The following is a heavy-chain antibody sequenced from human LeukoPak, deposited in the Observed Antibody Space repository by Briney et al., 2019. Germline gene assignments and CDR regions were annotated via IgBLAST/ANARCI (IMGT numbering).Heavy chain of an antibody. CDR3: ALLGAAGREYFQH. Sequence: QPGGSLRLSCAASGFTFINYAMTWVRQAPGKGLEWVSAISGSGDSTFNADSVKGRFTISRDNSKNTLYLQISSLRAEDTAVYYCALLGAAGREYFQHWGQGTLVTVSS. CDR1: GFTFINYA. D-gene: IGHD6-13*01. V-gene: IGHV3-23*01. CDR2: ISGSGDST. J-gene: IGHJ1*01.